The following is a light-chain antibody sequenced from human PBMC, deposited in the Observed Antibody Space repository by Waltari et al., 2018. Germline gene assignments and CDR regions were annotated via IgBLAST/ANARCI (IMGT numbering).Light chain of an antibody. V-gene: IGLV1-47*01. CDR3: TAWDDSLSSMI. CDR1: RSNIGDNY. J-gene: IGLJ2*01. Sequence: QSVLTQPPSASGSPGQTVTISCSGTRSNIGDNYVYWYQQVPPTAPRLLLSKNNQRPSGVTDRFSGSKSGTSATLAISALRSEDAATYYCTAWDDSLSSMIFGGGTKVTVL. CDR2: KNN.